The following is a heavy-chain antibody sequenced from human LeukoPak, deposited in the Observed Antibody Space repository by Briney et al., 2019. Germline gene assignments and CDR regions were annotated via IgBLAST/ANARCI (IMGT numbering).Heavy chain of an antibody. CDR3: ARHDSSGYRYYFDY. J-gene: IGHJ4*02. V-gene: IGHV4-61*08. CDR2: VAYSGNT. D-gene: IGHD3-22*01. CDR1: GGSINSGGYY. Sequence: SETLSLTCTVSGGSINSGGYYWSWIRQRPGKGLEWIGYVAYSGNTNYNPSLSSRVTMSVDTSKNQFSLKLSSVTAADTAVYYCARHDSSGYRYYFDYWGQGTLVTVSS.